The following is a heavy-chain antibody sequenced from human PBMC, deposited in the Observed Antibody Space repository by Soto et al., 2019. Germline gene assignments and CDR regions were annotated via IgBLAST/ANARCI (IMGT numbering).Heavy chain of an antibody. CDR3: AKDPFSVVLGPVASGFLP. CDR1: GFTFSNYA. D-gene: IGHD2-2*01. V-gene: IGHV3-23*01. J-gene: IGHJ5*02. Sequence: PGGSLRLSCAASGFTFSNYAMTWVRQGPGKGLEWVSAISGSGGSAYYADSVKGRFTISRDNSKNTLYLQMNSLRADDSGVYYCAKDPFSVVLGPVASGFLPWGPGTLRTV. CDR2: ISGSGGSA.